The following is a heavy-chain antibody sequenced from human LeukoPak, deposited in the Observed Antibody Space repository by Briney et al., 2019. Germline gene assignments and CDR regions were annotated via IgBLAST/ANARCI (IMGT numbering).Heavy chain of an antibody. CDR2: IYYSGRT. V-gene: IGHV4-59*08. J-gene: IGHJ3*02. Sequence: SETLSLTCTVSGGSISSYYWSWIRQPPGKGLEWIGYIYYSGRTNYNPSLKSRVTISVDTSKNQFSLMLRSVTAADTAVYYCARRYCSGGSCYSDRGAFDIWGQGTMVTVSS. CDR3: ARRYCSGGSCYSDRGAFDI. CDR1: GGSISSYY. D-gene: IGHD2-15*01.